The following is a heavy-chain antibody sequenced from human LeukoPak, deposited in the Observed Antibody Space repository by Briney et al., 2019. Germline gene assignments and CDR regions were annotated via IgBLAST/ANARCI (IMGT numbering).Heavy chain of an antibody. Sequence: GGSLRLSCAASGFTFSSYAMHWVRQAPGKGLEYVSAISSNGGSTYYANSEKGRFTISRDNSKNTLYLQMGSLRAEDMAVYYCARGGYYDSSEDAFDIWGQGTMVTVSS. D-gene: IGHD3-22*01. CDR3: ARGGYYDSSEDAFDI. CDR1: GFTFSSYA. CDR2: ISSNGGST. V-gene: IGHV3-64*01. J-gene: IGHJ3*02.